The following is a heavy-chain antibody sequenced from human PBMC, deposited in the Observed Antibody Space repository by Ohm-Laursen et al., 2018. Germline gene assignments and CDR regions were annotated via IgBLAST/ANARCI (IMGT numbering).Heavy chain of an antibody. Sequence: QTLSLTCAISGDSVSSNSASWNWIRQSPSRGLEWLGRTYYRSKWYNDYAVSVKGRISINPDTSKNQFSLQLNSVTPEDTAVYYCAREGIAVVLAAIYRYGMDVWGQGTTVTVSS. J-gene: IGHJ6*02. CDR1: GDSVSSNSAS. V-gene: IGHV6-1*01. D-gene: IGHD2-2*01. CDR3: AREGIAVVLAAIYRYGMDV. CDR2: TYYRSKWYN.